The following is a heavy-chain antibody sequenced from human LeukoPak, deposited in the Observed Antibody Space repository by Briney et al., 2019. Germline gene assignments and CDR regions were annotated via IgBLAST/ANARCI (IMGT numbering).Heavy chain of an antibody. Sequence: GGSLRLSCAASGFTVSSNYMSWVRQAPGKGLEWVSVIYSGGSTYYADSVKGRFTISRDNSKNTLYLQMNSPRAEDTAVYYCARALGGYDYYMDVWGKGTTVTVSS. D-gene: IGHD3-16*01. CDR1: GFTVSSNY. CDR2: IYSGGST. V-gene: IGHV3-66*02. J-gene: IGHJ6*03. CDR3: ARALGGYDYYMDV.